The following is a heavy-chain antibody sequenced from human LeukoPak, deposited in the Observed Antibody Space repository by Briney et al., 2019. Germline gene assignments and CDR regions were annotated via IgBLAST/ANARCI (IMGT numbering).Heavy chain of an antibody. D-gene: IGHD4-17*01. CDR2: INHSGST. J-gene: IGHJ3*02. V-gene: IGHV4-34*01. CDR3: ARDTTVYNAFDI. Sequence: SETLSLTCAVYGGSFSGYYWSWIRQPPGKGLEWIGEINHSGSTNYNPPLKSRVTISVDTSKNQFSLKLSSVTAADTAVYYCARDTTVYNAFDIWGQGTMVTVSS. CDR1: GGSFSGYY.